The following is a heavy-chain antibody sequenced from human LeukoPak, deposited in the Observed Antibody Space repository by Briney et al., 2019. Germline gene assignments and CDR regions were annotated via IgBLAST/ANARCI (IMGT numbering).Heavy chain of an antibody. D-gene: IGHD1-26*01. CDR2: ISAYSGNT. V-gene: IGHV1-18*04. Sequence: ASVNVSCKASSYTFSNFGITWVRQAPGQGLEWMGWISAYSGNTNYAQKLHGRVTMTTDTSTSTAYMELRSLRSDDTAVYYCARVIVAGALMWGQGTLVTVSS. J-gene: IGHJ4*02. CDR3: ARVIVAGALM. CDR1: SYTFSNFG.